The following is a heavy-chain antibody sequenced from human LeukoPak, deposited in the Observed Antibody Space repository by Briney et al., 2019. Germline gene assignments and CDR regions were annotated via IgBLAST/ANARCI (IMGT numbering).Heavy chain of an antibody. V-gene: IGHV1-2*02. D-gene: IGHD3-10*01. CDR1: GYTFTGYY. J-gene: IGHJ6*02. CDR2: INPNSGGT. Sequence: ASVKVSCKASGYTFTGYYMHWVRQAPGQGLEWMGWINPNSGGTNYAQKFQGRVTMTRDTSISTAYMELSRLRSDDTAVYYCARDSTMVRGPNSVYYYYGMDVWGQGTTVIVSS. CDR3: ARDSTMVRGPNSVYYYYGMDV.